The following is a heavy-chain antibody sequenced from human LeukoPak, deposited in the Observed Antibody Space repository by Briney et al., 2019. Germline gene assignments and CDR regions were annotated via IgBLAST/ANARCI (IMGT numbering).Heavy chain of an antibody. CDR1: GFTFDDYA. D-gene: IGHD1-1*01. CDR2: ISWNSGSI. CDR3: ARDVGDWNDDDY. V-gene: IGHV3-9*01. Sequence: GGSLRLSCAASGFTFDDYAMHWVRQAPGKGLEWVSGISWNSGSIGYADSVKGRFTISRDNAKNTLYLQMNSLRAEDTAVYYCARDVGDWNDDDYWGQGTLVTVSS. J-gene: IGHJ4*02.